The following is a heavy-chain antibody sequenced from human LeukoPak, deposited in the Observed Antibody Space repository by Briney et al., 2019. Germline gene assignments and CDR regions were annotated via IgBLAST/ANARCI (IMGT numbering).Heavy chain of an antibody. V-gene: IGHV4-59*12. CDR3: ARFNRGGSDY. CDR2: IYYSGST. J-gene: IGHJ4*02. Sequence: PSETLSLTCTVSGGSISSYYWSWIRQPPEKGLEWIGYIYYSGSTNYNPSLKSRVTISVDTSKNQFSLKLTSVTAADTAVYYCARFNRGGSDYWGQGTLVTVSS. CDR1: GGSISSYY. D-gene: IGHD3-16*01.